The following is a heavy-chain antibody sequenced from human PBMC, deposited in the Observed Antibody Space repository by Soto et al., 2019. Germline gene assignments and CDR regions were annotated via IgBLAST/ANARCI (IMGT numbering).Heavy chain of an antibody. CDR1: GFTFTSSA. D-gene: IGHD3-9*01. J-gene: IGHJ5*02. CDR3: GAAHSYYDILTGYLDP. V-gene: IGHV1-58*02. Sequence: SVKVSCKASGFTFTSSAMQWVRQARGQRLEWIGWIVVGSGNTNYAQKFQERVTITRDMSTSTAYMELSSLRSEDTAVYYCGAAHSYYDILTGYLDPWGQGTLVTVSS. CDR2: IVVGSGNT.